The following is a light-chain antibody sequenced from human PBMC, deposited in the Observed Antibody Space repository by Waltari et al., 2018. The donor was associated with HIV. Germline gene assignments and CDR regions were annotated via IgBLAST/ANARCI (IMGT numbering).Light chain of an antibody. J-gene: IGKJ2*01. Sequence: EIVLTQSPGTLSLSPGEGATLSCRASQSVSNSFLAWYQQRPGQAPRLLIYGASSRATGLPDRFSGSGSGTDFTLTISRLRPEDFAVYYCQQYGSSPFTFGQGTKLEIK. CDR2: GAS. V-gene: IGKV3-20*01. CDR3: QQYGSSPFT. CDR1: QSVSNSF.